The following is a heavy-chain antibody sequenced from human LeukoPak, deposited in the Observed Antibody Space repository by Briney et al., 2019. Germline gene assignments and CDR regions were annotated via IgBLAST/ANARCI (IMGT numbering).Heavy chain of an antibody. CDR3: ARQPSYYYGSGSYYPTDDY. J-gene: IGHJ4*02. Sequence: PSETLSLTCTVSGGSISSSSYYWGWIRQPPGKGLEWIGSIYYSGSTYYNPSLKSRVTISVDTSKNQFSLKLSSVIAADTAVYYCARQPSYYYGSGSYYPTDDYWGQGTLVTVSS. D-gene: IGHD3-10*01. CDR2: IYYSGST. V-gene: IGHV4-39*01. CDR1: GGSISSSSYY.